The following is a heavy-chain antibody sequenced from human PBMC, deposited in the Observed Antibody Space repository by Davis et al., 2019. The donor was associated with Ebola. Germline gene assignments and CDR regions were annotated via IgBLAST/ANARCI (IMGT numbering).Heavy chain of an antibody. D-gene: IGHD5-18*01. V-gene: IGHV6-1*01. CDR2: TYYAAKWYN. CDR1: GASVSTISAA. J-gene: IGHJ5*02. CDR3: ARGIRGYLDP. Sequence: SETLSLTCALSGASVSTISAACNWIRQSPSTGVEWLARTYYAAKWYNDYAVSVKRRITINPDTSKNQLSLQLYSVTPEDTAVYYVARGIRGYLDPWGQGTLVTVSS.